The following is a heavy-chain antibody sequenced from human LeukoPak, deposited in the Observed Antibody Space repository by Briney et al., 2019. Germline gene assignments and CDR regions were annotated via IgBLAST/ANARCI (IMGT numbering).Heavy chain of an antibody. Sequence: ASVKVSCKASGYTFTGYYMHWVRQAPGQGLEWMGWINPNSGGTNYAQKFQGRVTMTRDTSISTAYMELSRLRSDDTAVYYCARDGILWFGEPRYYYYMDVWGKGTTVTISS. J-gene: IGHJ6*03. CDR2: INPNSGGT. CDR1: GYTFTGYY. V-gene: IGHV1-2*02. D-gene: IGHD3-10*01. CDR3: ARDGILWFGEPRYYYYMDV.